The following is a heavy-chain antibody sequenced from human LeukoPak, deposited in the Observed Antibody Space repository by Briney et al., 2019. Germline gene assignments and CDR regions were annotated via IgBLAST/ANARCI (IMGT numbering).Heavy chain of an antibody. V-gene: IGHV1-69*05. CDR3: AYAEEGRFDY. J-gene: IGHJ4*02. CDR2: IIPIFGTA. CDR1: GGTFSSYA. D-gene: IGHD2-2*01. Sequence: ASVKLSCKASGGTFSSYAISWVRQAPGQGLEWMGGIIPIFGTANYAQKFQGRVTITTDESTNTAYMELSSLRSEDTAVYYCAYAEEGRFDYWGQGTLVTVSS.